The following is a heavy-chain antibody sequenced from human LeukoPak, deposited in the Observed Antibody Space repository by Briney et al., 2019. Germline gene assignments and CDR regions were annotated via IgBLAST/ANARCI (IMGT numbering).Heavy chain of an antibody. D-gene: IGHD3-10*01. V-gene: IGHV5-51*01. CDR1: GYSFTSYW. J-gene: IGHJ6*02. CDR2: IYPGDSDT. Sequence: GESLKTSCKGSGYSFTSYWIGWVRQMPGKGLEWMGIIYPGDSDTRYSPSFQGQVTISADKSISTAYLQWSSLKASDTAMYYWAAGRLGVWFGGGMDVWGQGTTVTVSS. CDR3: AAGRLGVWFGGGMDV.